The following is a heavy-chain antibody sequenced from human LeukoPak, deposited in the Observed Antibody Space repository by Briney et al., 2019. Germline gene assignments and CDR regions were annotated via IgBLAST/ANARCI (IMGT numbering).Heavy chain of an antibody. CDR2: IWYDGSNK. CDR3: AKDRGYCSGGTCYYFDH. Sequence: GGSLRLSCAASGFTFSSYGMHWVRQAPGKGLEWVAVIWYDGSNKYYADSVKGRFTISRDNSKNTLYLQMHSLRAEDTAVYYCAKDRGYCSGGTCYYFDHWGQGTRVTVSS. J-gene: IGHJ4*02. V-gene: IGHV3-33*06. D-gene: IGHD2-15*01. CDR1: GFTFSSYG.